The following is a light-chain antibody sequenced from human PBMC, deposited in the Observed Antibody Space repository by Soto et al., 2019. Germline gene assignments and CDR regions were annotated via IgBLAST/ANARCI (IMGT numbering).Light chain of an antibody. CDR1: SGSIASNY. CDR2: EDN. Sequence: NFMLTQPHSVSESPGKTVTISCTGSSGSIASNYVQWFQQRPGSDPITVIYEDNLRPSGVPDRFSSSIDSSSNSASLPICGLRNEDEYDYYCLSYDRDNVVFGGGTKLTVL. J-gene: IGLJ2*01. V-gene: IGLV6-57*02. CDR3: LSYDRDNVV.